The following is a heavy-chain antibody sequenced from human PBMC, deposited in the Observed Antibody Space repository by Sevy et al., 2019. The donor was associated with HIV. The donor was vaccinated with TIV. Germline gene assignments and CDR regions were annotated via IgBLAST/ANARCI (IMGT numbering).Heavy chain of an antibody. Sequence: GGSLRLSCAASEFTFSSYWMTWVRQAPGKGLEWVANINQDGSEENYADSVKGRFTIFRDNAKKSLFLQMNSLRAEDTAVCHCARTGSYADTYFYYYAMDVWGQGTTVTVSS. V-gene: IGHV3-7*01. J-gene: IGHJ6*02. CDR2: INQDGSEE. CDR3: ARTGSYADTYFYYYAMDV. CDR1: EFTFSSYW. D-gene: IGHD3-16*01.